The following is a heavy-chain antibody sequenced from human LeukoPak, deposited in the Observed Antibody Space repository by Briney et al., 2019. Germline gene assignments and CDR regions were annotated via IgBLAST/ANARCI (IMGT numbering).Heavy chain of an antibody. CDR2: ISGSGGTT. CDR1: GFTFSSYA. CDR3: ARDNGENYHTAFDY. V-gene: IGHV3-23*01. Sequence: GGSLRLSCAASGFTFSSYAMSWVRQAPGKGLEWVSVISGSGGTTYYADSVKGRFTISRDNAKNTLYLQMNSLRAEDTAVYYCARDNGENYHTAFDYWGQGTLVTVSS. J-gene: IGHJ4*02. D-gene: IGHD2-8*01.